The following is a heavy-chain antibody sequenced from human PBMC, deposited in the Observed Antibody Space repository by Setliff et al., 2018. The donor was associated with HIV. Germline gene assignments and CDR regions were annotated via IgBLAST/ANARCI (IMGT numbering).Heavy chain of an antibody. CDR3: ARGPPADGYAFDL. J-gene: IGHJ3*01. D-gene: IGHD6-13*01. CDR2: INVHNGDT. CDR1: GYRFSSYG. V-gene: IGHV1-18*01. Sequence: ASVKVSCKASGYRFSSYGITWVRHAPGQGLEWMGWINVHNGDTRFAQRFQDRLTMTTDTSTTTAYMDLRSLRSDDTAVYYCARGPPADGYAFDLWGQGTMVTVSS.